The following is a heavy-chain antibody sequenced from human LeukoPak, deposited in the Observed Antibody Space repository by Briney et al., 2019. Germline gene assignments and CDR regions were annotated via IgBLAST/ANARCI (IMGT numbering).Heavy chain of an antibody. CDR2: ISNNGGYT. V-gene: IGHV3-23*01. CDR3: ANPAAAPYYYYYYGMDV. CDR1: GFTFSSSA. J-gene: IGHJ6*02. D-gene: IGHD2-2*01. Sequence: GGSLRLSCAASGFTFSSSAMSWVRQAPGKGLEWVSAISNNGGYTYYADSVQGRFTISRDNSKSTLCLQMNSLRAEDTAVYYCANPAAAPYYYYYYGMDVWGQGTTVTVSS.